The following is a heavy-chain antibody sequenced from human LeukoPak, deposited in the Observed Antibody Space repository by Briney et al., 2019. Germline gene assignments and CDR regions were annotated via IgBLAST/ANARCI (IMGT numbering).Heavy chain of an antibody. CDR1: GFTFSSYW. CDR2: IKQDGSEK. D-gene: IGHD6-13*01. V-gene: IGHV3-7*01. CDR3: ARDRRQQLVPGDAFDI. Sequence: GGSLRLSCAASGFTFSSYWMSWVRQAPGKGLEWVANIKQDGSEKYYVDSVKGRFTISRDNAKNSLYLQMNSLRAEDTAVYYCARDRRQQLVPGDAFDIWGQGTMVTVSS. J-gene: IGHJ3*02.